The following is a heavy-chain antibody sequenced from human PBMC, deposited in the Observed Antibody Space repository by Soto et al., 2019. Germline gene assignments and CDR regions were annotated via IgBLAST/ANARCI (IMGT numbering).Heavy chain of an antibody. V-gene: IGHV3-33*01. J-gene: IGHJ5*02. CDR2: IWYDGSDK. CDR3: ARDVSTTRYVPNWFDP. CDR1: GFTFSSYG. Sequence: QVQLVESGGGVVQRGRSLRVSCAASGFTFSSYGMHWVRQAPGKGLEWVAVIWYDGSDKYYADSVKGRFTISRDNSKNTLYLHMNSLRVEDTAVYYCARDVSTTRYVPNWFDPWGQGTLVTVSS. D-gene: IGHD3-16*02.